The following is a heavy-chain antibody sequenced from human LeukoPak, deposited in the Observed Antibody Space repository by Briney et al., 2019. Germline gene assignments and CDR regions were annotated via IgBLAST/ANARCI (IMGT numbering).Heavy chain of an antibody. V-gene: IGHV1-18*01. J-gene: IGHJ6*02. CDR2: ISAYNGNT. CDR3: ARGAGYCSSTSCYVFSVDYYYYGMDV. Sequence: GASVKVSCKASGYTFTSYGFSWVRQAPGQGLEWMGWISAYNGNTNYAQKLQGRVTMTTDTSTSTAYMELRSLRSDDTAVYYCARGAGYCSSTSCYVFSVDYYYYGMDVWGQGTTVTVSS. CDR1: GYTFTSYG. D-gene: IGHD2-2*01.